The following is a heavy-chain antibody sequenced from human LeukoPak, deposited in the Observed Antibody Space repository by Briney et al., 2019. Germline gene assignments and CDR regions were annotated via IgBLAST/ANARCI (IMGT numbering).Heavy chain of an antibody. J-gene: IGHJ4*02. CDR2: IIPIFGTA. D-gene: IGHD2-2*01. CDR1: GGTFSSYA. Sequence: SVKVSCKASGGTFSSYAISWVRQAPGQGLEWMGGIIPIFGTANYAQKFQGRVTITADESTSTAYMELSSLRSEDTAVYYCARVYCSSTSCHYYFDYWGQGTLVTVSS. V-gene: IGHV1-69*13. CDR3: ARVYCSSTSCHYYFDY.